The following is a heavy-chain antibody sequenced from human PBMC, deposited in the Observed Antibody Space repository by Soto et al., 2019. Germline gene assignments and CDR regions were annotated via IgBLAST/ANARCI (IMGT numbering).Heavy chain of an antibody. D-gene: IGHD6-19*01. Sequence: PGGSLRLSCAASGFTFSSYAMSWVRQAPGKGLEWVSAISGSGGSTYYADSVKGRFTISRDNSKNTLYLQMNSLRAEDTAVYYCAKDKSRGGWYGYNWFDPWGQGTLVTVSS. J-gene: IGHJ5*02. CDR3: AKDKSRGGWYGYNWFDP. CDR1: GFTFSSYA. V-gene: IGHV3-23*01. CDR2: ISGSGGST.